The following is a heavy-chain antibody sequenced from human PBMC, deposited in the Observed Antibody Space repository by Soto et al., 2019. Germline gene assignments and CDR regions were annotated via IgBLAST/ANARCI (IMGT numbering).Heavy chain of an antibody. CDR1: GYTFTSYG. Sequence: QVPLVKSGAEVKQPGASVKVSCKASGYTFTSYGISWVRQAPGQGLEWMGWISAYNGNTNYAQKLQGRVTMTTDTSTSTAYMELRSLRSDDTAVHYCAGVGIDNWNYTTRPDYWCQGTLVTDTS. CDR3: AGVGIDNWNYTTRPDY. J-gene: IGHJ4*02. CDR2: ISAYNGNT. D-gene: IGHD1-7*01. V-gene: IGHV1-18*01.